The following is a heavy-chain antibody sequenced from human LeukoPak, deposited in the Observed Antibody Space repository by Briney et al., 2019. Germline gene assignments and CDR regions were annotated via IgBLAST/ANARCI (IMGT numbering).Heavy chain of an antibody. V-gene: IGHV1-69*13. Sequence: ASVKVSCKASGGTFSSYAISWVRQAPGQGLEWMGGIIPNFGTANYAQKFQGRVTITADESTSTAYMELSSLRSEDTAVYYCARGGDYDYVWGSYRYKEFDYWGQGTLVTVSS. CDR1: GGTFSSYA. CDR2: IIPNFGTA. CDR3: ARGGDYDYVWGSYRYKEFDY. D-gene: IGHD3-16*02. J-gene: IGHJ4*02.